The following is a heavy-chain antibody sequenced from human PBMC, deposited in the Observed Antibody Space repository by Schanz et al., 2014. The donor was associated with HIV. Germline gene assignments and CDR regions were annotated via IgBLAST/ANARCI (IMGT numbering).Heavy chain of an antibody. D-gene: IGHD6-6*01. V-gene: IGHV3-11*01. CDR1: GFTVSNNH. J-gene: IGHJ6*02. CDR2: LSGSGSNI. Sequence: QVQLVESGGGLVQPGGSLRLSCVFSGFTVSNNHLSWVRQAPGKGLEWVSSLSGSGSNIYYADSVKGRFTISRDNGKNSLFLQMNSLRSEDTAVYYCARFRTSSSSFYFYYYGLDVWGQGTTVAVSS. CDR3: ARFRTSSSSFYFYYYGLDV.